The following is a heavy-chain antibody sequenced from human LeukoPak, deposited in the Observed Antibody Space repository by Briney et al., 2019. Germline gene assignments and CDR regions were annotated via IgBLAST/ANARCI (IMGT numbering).Heavy chain of an antibody. CDR1: GFTFSSYA. V-gene: IGHV3-23*01. CDR3: ARGRITMVRRVIATWGFDY. J-gene: IGHJ4*02. D-gene: IGHD3-10*01. Sequence: GGSLRLSCAASGFTFSSYAMSWVRQAPGKGLEWVSAISGSGGSTYYADSVKGRFTISRENAKNSLYLQMNSLRAGDTAVYYCARGRITMVRRVIATWGFDYWGQGTLVTVSS. CDR2: ISGSGGST.